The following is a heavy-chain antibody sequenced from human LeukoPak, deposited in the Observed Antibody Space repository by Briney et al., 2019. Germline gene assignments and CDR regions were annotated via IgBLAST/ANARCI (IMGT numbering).Heavy chain of an antibody. CDR2: IYYSGST. Sequence: SETLSLTCAVSGGSISSTSYYWAWIRQPPGKGLEWIVTIYYSGSTYHNPSLKSRVTLSVDTSRNQFSLRLSSVDAADTAVYYCAKAGVRYFDSSGLYAFDFWGQGTTVAVSS. CDR1: GGSISSTSYY. CDR3: AKAGVRYFDSSGLYAFDF. J-gene: IGHJ3*01. V-gene: IGHV4-39*01. D-gene: IGHD3-22*01.